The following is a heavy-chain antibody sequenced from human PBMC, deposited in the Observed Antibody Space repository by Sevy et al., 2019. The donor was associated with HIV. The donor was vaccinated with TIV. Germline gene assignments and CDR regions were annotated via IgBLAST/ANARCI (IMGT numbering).Heavy chain of an antibody. CDR1: GFTFSSYA. CDR2: ISYDGSNK. D-gene: IGHD2-8*01. J-gene: IGHJ4*02. CDR3: ARGNQMVYAILMGYYFDY. Sequence: GGSLRLSCAASGFTFSSYAMYWVRQAPGKGLEWVAVISYDGSNKYYADSVKGRFTISRDNSKNTLYLQMNSLRAEDTAVYYCARGNQMVYAILMGYYFDYWGQGTLVTVSS. V-gene: IGHV3-30-3*01.